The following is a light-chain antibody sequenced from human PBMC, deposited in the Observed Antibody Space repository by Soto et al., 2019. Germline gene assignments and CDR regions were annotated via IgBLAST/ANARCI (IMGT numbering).Light chain of an antibody. CDR1: QSVSNN. CDR2: GAS. CDR3: QQYDQWWT. V-gene: IGKV3-15*01. J-gene: IGKJ1*01. Sequence: EIVLTQSPGTLSLSPWERATLSCRASQSVSNNYLAWYQLKPGQAPRLLVYGASIRATGIPARFSGSGSGTEYSLTISSLQSEDFGVYFCQQYDQWWTFGQGTKVDIK.